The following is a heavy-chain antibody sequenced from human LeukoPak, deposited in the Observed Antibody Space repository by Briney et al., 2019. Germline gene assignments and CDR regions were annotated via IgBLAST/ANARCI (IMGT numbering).Heavy chain of an antibody. D-gene: IGHD3-22*01. J-gene: IGHJ3*02. V-gene: IGHV1-8*01. Sequence: GASVKVSCTASGYTFTSYDINWVRQATGQGLEWMGWMNPNSGNTGYAQKFQGRVTMTRNTSISTAYMELSSLRSEDTAVYYCARGYYYDSSGYSAFDIWGQGTMVTVSS. CDR1: GYTFTSYD. CDR3: ARGYYYDSSGYSAFDI. CDR2: MNPNSGNT.